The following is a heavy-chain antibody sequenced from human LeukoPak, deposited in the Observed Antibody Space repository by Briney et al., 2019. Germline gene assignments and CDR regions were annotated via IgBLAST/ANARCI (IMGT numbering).Heavy chain of an antibody. D-gene: IGHD3-22*01. CDR1: GFTFSSYA. J-gene: IGHJ1*01. CDR3: AKTGTTYYYDSSGFRRSAEYFQH. V-gene: IGHV3-23*01. Sequence: GGSLRLSCAASGFTFSSYAMSWVRQAPGKGLEWVSAISGSGGSTYYADSVKGRFTISRDNSKNTLYLQMNSLRAEDTAVYYCAKTGTTYYYDSSGFRRSAEYFQHWGQGTLVTVSS. CDR2: ISGSGGST.